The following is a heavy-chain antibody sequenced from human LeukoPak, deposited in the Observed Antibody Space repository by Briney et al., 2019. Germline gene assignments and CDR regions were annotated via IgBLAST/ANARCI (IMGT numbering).Heavy chain of an antibody. CDR2: IYYSEST. CDR1: GGSISSSSYY. J-gene: IGHJ4*02. V-gene: IGHV4-39*01. Sequence: PSETLSLTCTVSGGSISSSSYYWGWIRRPPGKGLEWFGSIYYSESTYYNPSLKSRDTISVDTSKNQFSLKLSSVTAADTAVYYCARTRGVVRPYYFDYWGQGTLVTVSS. D-gene: IGHD4-23*01. CDR3: ARTRGVVRPYYFDY.